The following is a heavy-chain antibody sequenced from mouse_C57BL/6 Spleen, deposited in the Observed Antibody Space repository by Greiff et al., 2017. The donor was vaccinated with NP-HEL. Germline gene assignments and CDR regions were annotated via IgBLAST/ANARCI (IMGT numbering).Heavy chain of an antibody. Sequence: QVTLKVSGPGILQPSQTLSLTCSFSGFSLSTFGLGVGWIRQPSGKGLEWLAHIWWDDDKYYNPALKSRLTISKDTSKNQVFLKIANVDTADTATYYWARIDDAYYSNYGAMDYWGQGTSVTVSS. J-gene: IGHJ4*01. CDR3: ARIDDAYYSNYGAMDY. CDR2: IWWDDDK. V-gene: IGHV8-8*01. CDR1: GFSLSTFGLG. D-gene: IGHD2-5*01.